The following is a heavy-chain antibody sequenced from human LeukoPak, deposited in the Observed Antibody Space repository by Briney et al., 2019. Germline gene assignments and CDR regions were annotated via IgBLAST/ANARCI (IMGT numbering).Heavy chain of an antibody. CDR3: VRDRVGPDY. CDR1: GFTFSNYG. CDR2: ISYDGSNK. V-gene: IGHV3-30*03. Sequence: GGSLRLSCAASGFTFSNYGMHWVRQAPGEGLEWVAVISYDGSNKYYVDSVNGRFTISRDNAKNTLYLQMNSLRAEDTAVYYCVRDRVGPDYWGQGTLVTVSS. J-gene: IGHJ4*02. D-gene: IGHD1-26*01.